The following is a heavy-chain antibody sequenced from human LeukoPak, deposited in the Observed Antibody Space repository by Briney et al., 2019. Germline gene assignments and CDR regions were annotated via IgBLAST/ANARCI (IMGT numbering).Heavy chain of an antibody. D-gene: IGHD2-2*01. J-gene: IGHJ6*03. CDR1: GDSVSSNSAA. CDR3: ARDAGVPAALGYYYYYYMDV. Sequence: SQTLSLTCAISGDSVSSNSAAWNWIRQSPSRGLEWLGRTYYRSKWYNDYAVSVKSRITINPDISKNQFSLQLNSVTPEDTAVYYCARDAGVPAALGYYYYYYMDVWGKGTTVTVSS. V-gene: IGHV6-1*01. CDR2: TYYRSKWYN.